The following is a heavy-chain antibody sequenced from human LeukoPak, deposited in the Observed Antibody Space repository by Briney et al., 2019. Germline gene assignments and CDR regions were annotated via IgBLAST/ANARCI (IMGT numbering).Heavy chain of an antibody. J-gene: IGHJ5*02. V-gene: IGHV4-30-4*08. D-gene: IGHD1-1*01. Sequence: PSETLSLTCTVSGGSISSGDYYWSWIRQPPGKGLEWIGYIYYSGSTYYNPSLKSRVPISVDTSKNQFSLKLSSVTAADTAVYYCARERSGTSNWFDPWGQGTLVTVSS. CDR1: GGSISSGDYY. CDR3: ARERSGTSNWFDP. CDR2: IYYSGST.